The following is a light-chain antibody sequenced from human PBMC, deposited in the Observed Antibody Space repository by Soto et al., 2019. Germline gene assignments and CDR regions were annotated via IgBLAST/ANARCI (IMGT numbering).Light chain of an antibody. CDR2: EAS. CDR3: QEYSSYSST. CDR1: QSISTW. J-gene: IGKJ1*01. V-gene: IGKV1-5*01. Sequence: DIQMTQAPSTLSASLGDIVAMTFRASQSISTWFAWYQQKPGKAPKLLIYEASSLESGVPSRFSGSGSGTEFTLTISSLQPDDFATYYCQEYSSYSSTFGLGTKVDIK.